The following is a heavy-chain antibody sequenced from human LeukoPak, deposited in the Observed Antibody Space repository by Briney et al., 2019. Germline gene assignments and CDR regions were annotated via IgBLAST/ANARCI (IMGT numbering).Heavy chain of an antibody. J-gene: IGHJ5*02. CDR2: IIPIFGTA. D-gene: IGHD2-2*03. Sequence: SVKVSCKASGGTFSSYAISWVRQAPGQGLEWIGGIIPIFGTANYAQKFQGRVTTTADESTSTAYMELSSLRSEDTAVYYCARGVDIVVVPAATNWFDPWGQGTLVTVSS. V-gene: IGHV1-69*01. CDR1: GGTFSSYA. CDR3: ARGVDIVVVPAATNWFDP.